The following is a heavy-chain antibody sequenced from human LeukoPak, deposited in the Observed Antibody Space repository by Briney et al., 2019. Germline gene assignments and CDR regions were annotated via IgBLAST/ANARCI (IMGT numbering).Heavy chain of an antibody. V-gene: IGHV4-4*07. CDR3: ARDNPAGP. Sequence: PSETLSLTCTVSGGSISGYSWSWIRQSAGKGLEWIGRVYTSGNTNYNPSFKSRVTMSIDTSKKQFSLKLRSVTAADTAAYYCARDNPAGPWGQGTLVTVSS. D-gene: IGHD3-10*01. CDR2: VYTSGNT. J-gene: IGHJ5*02. CDR1: GGSISGYS.